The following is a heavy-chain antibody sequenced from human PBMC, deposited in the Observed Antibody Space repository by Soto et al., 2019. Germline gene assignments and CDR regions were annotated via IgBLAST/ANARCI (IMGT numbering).Heavy chain of an antibody. CDR1: GYTFTSYG. Sequence: ASVKVSCKASGYTFTSYGISWVRQATGQGLEWMGWMNPNSGNTGYAQKFQGRVTMTRNTSISTAYMELSSLRSEDTAVYYCARGRGVTSYIWGSYRGYYMDVWGKGTTVTVSS. J-gene: IGHJ6*03. CDR3: ARGRGVTSYIWGSYRGYYMDV. CDR2: MNPNSGNT. V-gene: IGHV1-8*02. D-gene: IGHD3-16*02.